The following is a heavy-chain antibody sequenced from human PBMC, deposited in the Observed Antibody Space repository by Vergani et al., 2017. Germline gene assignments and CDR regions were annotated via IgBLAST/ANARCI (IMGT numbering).Heavy chain of an antibody. CDR2: ISSSGSTI. Sequence: QVQLVESGGGLVKPGGSLRLSCAASGFTFSDYYMSWIRQAPGKGLEWVSYISSSGSTIYYADSVKGRFTISRDNAKNSLYLQMNSLRAEDTAVYYCARAPVNILPQGDIVVVVAAYFDYWGQGTLVTVS. V-gene: IGHV3-11*01. CDR3: ARAPVNILPQGDIVVVVAAYFDY. CDR1: GFTFSDYY. J-gene: IGHJ4*02. D-gene: IGHD2-15*01.